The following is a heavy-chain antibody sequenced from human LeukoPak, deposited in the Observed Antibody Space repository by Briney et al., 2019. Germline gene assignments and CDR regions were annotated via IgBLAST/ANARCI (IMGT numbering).Heavy chain of an antibody. CDR1: GFTVSSIY. J-gene: IGHJ5*02. Sequence: GGSLRLSCAVSGFTVSSIYMTWVRQAPGKGLEWVSSIYSDGNTYYADSVKGRFTLSRDRSRNTLYLQMNDLRVEDTAVYYCAGDTHSSSWYDHWGQGTLVTVSS. D-gene: IGHD6-19*01. V-gene: IGHV3-53*01. CDR3: AGDTHSSSWYDH. CDR2: IYSDGNT.